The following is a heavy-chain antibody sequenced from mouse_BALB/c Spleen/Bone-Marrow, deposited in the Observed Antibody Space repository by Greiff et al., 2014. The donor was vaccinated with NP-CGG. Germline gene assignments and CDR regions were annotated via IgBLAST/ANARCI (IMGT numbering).Heavy chain of an antibody. J-gene: IGHJ3*01. Sequence: VQVVESGAELVKPGASVKLSCKASGYTFTSYYIYWVKQRPGQGLEWIGEINPSNGGTNFNEKFKSKATLTVDKSSSTACMQLSSLTSEDSAVYYCTRSNGNWFAYWGQGTLVTVSA. CDR1: GYTFTSYY. CDR2: INPSNGGT. V-gene: IGHV1S81*02. CDR3: TRSNGNWFAY. D-gene: IGHD2-1*01.